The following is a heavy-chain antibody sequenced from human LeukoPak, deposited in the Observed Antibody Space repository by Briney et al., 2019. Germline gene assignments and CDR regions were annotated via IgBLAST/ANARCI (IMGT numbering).Heavy chain of an antibody. J-gene: IGHJ4*02. D-gene: IGHD3-3*01. V-gene: IGHV1-18*01. Sequence: GASVKVSCKASGYTFTSYGISWVRQAPGQRLEGMGWISAYNGNTNYAQKLQGRVTMTTDTSTSTAYMELRSLRSDDTAVYYCARGEYYDFWSGYPYYLDYWGQGTLVTVSS. CDR1: GYTFTSYG. CDR3: ARGEYYDFWSGYPYYLDY. CDR2: ISAYNGNT.